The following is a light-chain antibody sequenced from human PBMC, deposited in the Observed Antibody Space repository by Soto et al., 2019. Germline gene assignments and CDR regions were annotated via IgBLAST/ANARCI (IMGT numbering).Light chain of an antibody. J-gene: IGLJ3*02. CDR2: GNS. CDR3: QSYDMSLSGWV. Sequence: QSVLTQPPSVSGAPGQRVTISCTGSTSNIGTGYDVHWYQQLPGTAPKLLIYGNSKRPSGVPDRISGYKSGSSASLAITGLQADDEADYYCQSYDMSLSGWVFGGGTKVTVL. CDR1: TSNIGTGYD. V-gene: IGLV1-40*01.